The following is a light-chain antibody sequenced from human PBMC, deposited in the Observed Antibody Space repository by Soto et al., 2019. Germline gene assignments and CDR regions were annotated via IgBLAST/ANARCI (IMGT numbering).Light chain of an antibody. CDR1: QGISDS. CDR2: DAS. V-gene: IGKV1-9*01. J-gene: IGKJ4*01. Sequence: DIPLTQSPSFLSASVGDRVTITCRASQGISDSLAWYQQKPGKAPNLLIYDASTLHSGVPSRFSGSTSGTEFTLTISSLQPEDFATYYCQQFNVYPLTFGGGTKVGIK. CDR3: QQFNVYPLT.